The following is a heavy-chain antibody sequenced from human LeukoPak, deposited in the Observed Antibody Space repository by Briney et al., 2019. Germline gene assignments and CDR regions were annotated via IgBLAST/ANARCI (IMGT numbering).Heavy chain of an antibody. CDR1: GGPISSSSYY. CDR2: IYYSGST. J-gene: IGHJ3*02. V-gene: IGHV4-39*01. Sequence: SETLSLTCTVSGGPISSSSYYWGWIRQPPGKGLEWIGSIYYSGSTYYNPSLKSRVTISVDTSKNQFSLKLRSVTAADTAVYYCSMHDYRNYGRAFDIWVQGTMVTVSS. CDR3: SMHDYRNYGRAFDI. D-gene: IGHD4-11*01.